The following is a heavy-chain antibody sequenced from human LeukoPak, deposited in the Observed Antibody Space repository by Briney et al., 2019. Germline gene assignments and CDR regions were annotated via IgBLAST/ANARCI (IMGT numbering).Heavy chain of an antibody. CDR2: VIPALGIS. CDR1: GETFSTYA. D-gene: IGHD3-10*01. Sequence: GSPVKVSCRASGETFSTYAISWVRQAPGQGFEWMGRVIPALGISNYAQKFKGRVTITADTSTSTAYMALSSLRSADTAINDCATTHDYGSGTGRFVHWGQGPQVIVSS. V-gene: IGHV1-69*04. CDR3: ATTHDYGSGTGRFVH. J-gene: IGHJ4*02.